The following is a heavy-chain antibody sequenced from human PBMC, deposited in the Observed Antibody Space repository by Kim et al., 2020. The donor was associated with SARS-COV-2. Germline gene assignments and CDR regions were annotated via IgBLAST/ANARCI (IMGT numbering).Heavy chain of an antibody. Sequence: GGSLRLSCAASGFTFSSYAMHWVRQAPGKGLEWVAVISYDGSNKYYADSVKGRFTISRDNSKNTLYLQMNSLRAEDTAVYYCARGPSIPTWYYYYGMDVWGQGTTVTVSS. CDR3: ARGPSIPTWYYYYGMDV. J-gene: IGHJ6*02. CDR2: ISYDGSNK. V-gene: IGHV3-30*04. D-gene: IGHD2-2*01. CDR1: GFTFSSYA.